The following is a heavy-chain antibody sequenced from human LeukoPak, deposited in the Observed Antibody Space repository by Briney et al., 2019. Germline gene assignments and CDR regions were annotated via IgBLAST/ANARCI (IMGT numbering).Heavy chain of an antibody. CDR1: GYTFTDYY. CDR2: VEPEDGET. CDR3: ATTLWAHPFGELCPLDY. J-gene: IGHJ4*02. D-gene: IGHD3-10*01. Sequence: GASVKVSCKASGYTFTDYYMHWVQQAPGKGLEWMGRVEPEDGETIYAEKFQGRVTITADTSTDTAYMELSSLRSEDTAVYYCATTLWAHPFGELCPLDYWGQGTLVTVSS. V-gene: IGHV1-69-2*01.